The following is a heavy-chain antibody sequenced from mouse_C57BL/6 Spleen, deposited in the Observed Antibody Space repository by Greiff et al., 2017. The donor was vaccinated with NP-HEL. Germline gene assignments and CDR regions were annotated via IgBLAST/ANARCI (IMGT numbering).Heavy chain of an antibody. CDR3: ARSLYSNLFDY. CDR1: GYTFTDYN. J-gene: IGHJ2*01. V-gene: IGHV1-18*01. D-gene: IGHD2-5*01. Sequence: EVQLQQSGPELVKPGASVKIPCKASGYTFTDYNMDWVKQSHGKSLEWIGDINPNNGVTIYNQKFKGKATLTVDKSSSTAYMELRSLTSEDSAVYYCARSLYSNLFDYWGKGTTLTVSS. CDR2: INPNNGVT.